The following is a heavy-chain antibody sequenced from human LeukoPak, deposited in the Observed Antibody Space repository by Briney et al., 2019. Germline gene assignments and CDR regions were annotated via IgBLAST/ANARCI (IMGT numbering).Heavy chain of an antibody. CDR2: ISWNSGSI. CDR3: AKALDLAVAGFDY. Sequence: PGRSLRLSCAASGFTFDDYAMHWVRQAPGKGLEWVSGISWNSGSIGYADSVKGRFTISRDNAKNSLYLQMNSLRAEDTALYYCAKALDLAVAGFDYWGQGTLVTVSS. J-gene: IGHJ4*02. V-gene: IGHV3-9*01. CDR1: GFTFDDYA. D-gene: IGHD6-19*01.